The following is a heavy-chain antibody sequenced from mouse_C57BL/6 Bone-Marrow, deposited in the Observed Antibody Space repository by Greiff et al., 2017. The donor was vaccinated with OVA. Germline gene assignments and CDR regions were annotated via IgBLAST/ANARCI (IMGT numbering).Heavy chain of an antibody. CDR2: ISYDGSN. CDR3: ARSEDYFDY. J-gene: IGHJ2*01. Sequence: EVQLQQSGPGLVKPSQSLSLTCSVTGYSITSGYYWNWIRQFPGNKLEWMGYISYDGSNNYNPSLKNRISITRDTSKNQFFLKLNSVTTEDTATYYCARSEDYFDYWGQGTTLTVSS. CDR1: GYSITSGYY. V-gene: IGHV3-6*01.